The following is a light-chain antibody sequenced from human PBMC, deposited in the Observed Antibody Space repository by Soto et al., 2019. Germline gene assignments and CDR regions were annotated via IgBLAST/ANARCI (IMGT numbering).Light chain of an antibody. Sequence: QSALTQPASVSASPGQSITISCAGTSSDVGGYNYVSWYQQYPGKAPKLVIYEVSNRPSGVSNRFSGSKSANTASLTISGLQAEDEADYYCNSYTSSSTWVFGGGIKVTVL. CDR3: NSYTSSSTWV. CDR2: EVS. CDR1: SSDVGGYNY. V-gene: IGLV2-14*01. J-gene: IGLJ3*02.